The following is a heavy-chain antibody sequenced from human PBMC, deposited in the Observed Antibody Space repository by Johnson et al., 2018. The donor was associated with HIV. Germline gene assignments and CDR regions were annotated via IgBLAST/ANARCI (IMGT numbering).Heavy chain of an antibody. J-gene: IGHJ3*02. CDR2: MYRGGST. D-gene: IGHD3-16*01. V-gene: IGHV3-53*01. Sequence: VQLVESGGGLVKPGGSLRLSCAASGLNVSSTYMSWVRQAPGKGLEWVSVMYRGGSTYYPDSVKGRFTISRDNSKNTLYIQMNSLRAEDTAVYYCALVLGALPGAFDIWGQGTMLIVSS. CDR3: ALVLGALPGAFDI. CDR1: GLNVSSTY.